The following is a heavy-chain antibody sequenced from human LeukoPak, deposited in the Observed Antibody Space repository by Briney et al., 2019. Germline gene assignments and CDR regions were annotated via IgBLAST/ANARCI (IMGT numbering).Heavy chain of an antibody. CDR2: IWYDGTNK. D-gene: IGHD7-27*01. V-gene: IGHV3-33*06. Sequence: PGSSLTLFCTLSVFTHSNYGMHWVRHATGRGVVWVAVIWYDGTNKYYADSVRGRFTISRDSSKNTLYMQMNSLRAEDTAVYYCAKSGRNWGYLEYWGQGTLVIVSS. CDR3: AKSGRNWGYLEY. J-gene: IGHJ4*02. CDR1: VFTHSNYG.